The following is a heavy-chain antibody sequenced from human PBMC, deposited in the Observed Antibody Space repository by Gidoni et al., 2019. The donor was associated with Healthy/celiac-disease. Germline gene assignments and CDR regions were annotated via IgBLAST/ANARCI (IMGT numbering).Heavy chain of an antibody. CDR3: AKDQAYSSSSGNAFDI. J-gene: IGHJ3*02. CDR2: ISGSGGST. D-gene: IGHD6-6*01. V-gene: IGHV3-23*04. CDR1: GFTFSRYA. Sequence: EVQLVESGGGLVQPGGSLRLSCAASGFTFSRYAMSGVRQAPGKGLEWVSAISGSGGSTYYADSVKGRFTISRDNSKNTLYLQMNSLRAEDTAVYYCAKDQAYSSSSGNAFDIWGQGTMVTVSS.